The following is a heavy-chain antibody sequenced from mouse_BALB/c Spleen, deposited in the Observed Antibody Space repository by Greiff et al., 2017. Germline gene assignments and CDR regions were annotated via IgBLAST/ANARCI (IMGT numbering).Heavy chain of an antibody. Sequence: DVMLVESGGGLVKPGGSLKLSCAASGFTFSSYAMSWVRQTPEKRLEWVASISSGGSTYYPDSVKGRFTISRDNARNILYLQMSSLRSEDTAMYYCARGTTATAPVAYWGQGTLVTVSA. V-gene: IGHV5-6-5*01. J-gene: IGHJ3*01. CDR2: ISSGGST. CDR3: ARGTTATAPVAY. D-gene: IGHD1-2*01. CDR1: GFTFSSYA.